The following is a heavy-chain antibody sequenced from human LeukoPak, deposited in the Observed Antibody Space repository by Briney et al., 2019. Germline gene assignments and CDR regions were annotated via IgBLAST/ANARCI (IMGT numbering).Heavy chain of an antibody. CDR2: ISGSGGST. J-gene: IGHJ4*02. D-gene: IGHD1-7*01. V-gene: IGHV3-23*01. CDR3: AKDLRPGITGTTLVY. Sequence: HPGGSLRLSCAASGFTFSSYAMSWVRQAPGKGLEWVSAISGSGGSTYYADSVKGRFTISRDNSKNTLYLQMNSLRAEDTAVYYCAKDLRPGITGTTLVYWGQGTLVTVSS. CDR1: GFTFSSYA.